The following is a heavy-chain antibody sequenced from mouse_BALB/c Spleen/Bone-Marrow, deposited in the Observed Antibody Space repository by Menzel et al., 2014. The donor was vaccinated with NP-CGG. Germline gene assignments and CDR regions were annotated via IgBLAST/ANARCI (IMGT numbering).Heavy chain of an antibody. V-gene: IGHV14-3*02. CDR3: ARVKLWSYAMDY. Sequence: EVQLVESGAELVKPGASVKLSCTASGFNIKDTYMHWVKQRPEQGLEWIGRIDPANGNTKYDPKFQGKATITADTSSNTAYLQLSSLTSEDTAVYYCARVKLWSYAMDYWGQGTSVTVSS. D-gene: IGHD1-1*02. J-gene: IGHJ4*01. CDR2: IDPANGNT. CDR1: GFNIKDTY.